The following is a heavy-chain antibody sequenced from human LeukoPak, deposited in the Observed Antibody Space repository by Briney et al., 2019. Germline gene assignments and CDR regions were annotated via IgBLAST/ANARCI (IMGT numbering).Heavy chain of an antibody. Sequence: GGSPRLSCAASGFTFDDYAMHWVRQAPGKGLEWVSLISGDGGSTHYADSVKGRFTISRDNSRNSLYLQMNSLRTDDTALYYCTRDIPGGLDYWGQGTLVTVSS. CDR2: ISGDGGST. CDR3: TRDIPGGLDY. V-gene: IGHV3-43*02. CDR1: GFTFDDYA. J-gene: IGHJ4*02.